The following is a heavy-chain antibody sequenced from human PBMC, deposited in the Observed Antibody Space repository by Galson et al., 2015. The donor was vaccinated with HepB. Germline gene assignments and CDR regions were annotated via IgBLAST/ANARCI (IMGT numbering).Heavy chain of an antibody. J-gene: IGHJ4*02. D-gene: IGHD1-1*01. CDR1: GFTFSNAW. CDR3: ARGRPGTFTVLGN. V-gene: IGHV3-15*01. Sequence: SLRLSCAASGFTFSNAWMTWVRQAPGKGLEWVGRFKSKVDGGTTDYAASVKGRFVISKDDSKNTLYLQMNSLKIEDTAVYYCARGRPGTFTVLGNWGQGTLVTVSS. CDR2: FKSKVDGGTT.